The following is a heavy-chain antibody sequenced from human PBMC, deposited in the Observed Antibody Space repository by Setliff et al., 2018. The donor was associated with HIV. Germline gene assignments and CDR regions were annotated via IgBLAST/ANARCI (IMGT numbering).Heavy chain of an antibody. CDR3: ASRGIVVVTMSMPDEFFVH. CDR1: GGSINSDNYY. V-gene: IGHV4-39*01. Sequence: PSETLSLTCSVSGGSINSDNYYWGWIRQAPGKGLEWIGSIYYSGTTYSNPSLRGRVTISVDRSRNQFSLTLNSVTAADTATYYCASRGIVVVTMSMPDEFFVHWGQGTLVTVSS. D-gene: IGHD2-21*02. J-gene: IGHJ1*01. CDR2: IYYSGTT.